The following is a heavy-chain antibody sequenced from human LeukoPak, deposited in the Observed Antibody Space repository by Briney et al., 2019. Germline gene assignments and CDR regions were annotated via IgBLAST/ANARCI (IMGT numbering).Heavy chain of an antibody. J-gene: IGHJ6*03. CDR3: ARVPFGREWYYYMDV. CDR1: GFTFSSYW. Sequence: GGSLRLSCAASGFTFSSYWMSWVRQAPGKGLEWVANIKQGGSEKYYVDSVKGRFTISRDNAKNSLYLQMNSLRAEDTAVYYCARVPFGREWYYYMDVWGKGTTVTVSS. V-gene: IGHV3-7*01. D-gene: IGHD3-3*01. CDR2: IKQGGSEK.